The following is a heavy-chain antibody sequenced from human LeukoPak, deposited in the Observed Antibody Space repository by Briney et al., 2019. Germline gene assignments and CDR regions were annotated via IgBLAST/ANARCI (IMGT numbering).Heavy chain of an antibody. Sequence: GGSLRLSCAASGFTFSSYGMHWVRQAPGKGLEWVAFIRYDGSNKYYADSVKGRFTISRDNSKNTLYLQMNSLRAEDTAVYYCAKGGPIAVAADAFDIWGQGTMVTVSS. J-gene: IGHJ3*02. V-gene: IGHV3-30*02. D-gene: IGHD6-19*01. CDR1: GFTFSSYG. CDR2: IRYDGSNK. CDR3: AKGGPIAVAADAFDI.